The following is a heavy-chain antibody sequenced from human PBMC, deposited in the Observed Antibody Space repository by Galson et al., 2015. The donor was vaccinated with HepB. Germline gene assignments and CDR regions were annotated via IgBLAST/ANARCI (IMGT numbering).Heavy chain of an antibody. V-gene: IGHV3-23*01. CDR3: AKDSGLGGEDY. D-gene: IGHD3-16*01. J-gene: IGHJ4*02. CDR2: IRGSGTGT. Sequence: SCAASGFTFSVYTMNWVRQAPGKGLEWVSAIRGSGTGTYYADSVKGRFTISRDDSKNTLFLQLNSLRAEDTAIYYCAKDSGLGGEDYWGQGILVTVSS. CDR1: GFTFSVYT.